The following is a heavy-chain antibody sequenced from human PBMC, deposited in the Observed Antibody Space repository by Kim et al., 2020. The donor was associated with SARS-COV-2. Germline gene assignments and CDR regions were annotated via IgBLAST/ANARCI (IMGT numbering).Heavy chain of an antibody. CDR1: GFTFSSYS. V-gene: IGHV3-21*01. D-gene: IGHD2-21*01. CDR3: ASWLLSPPRDY. J-gene: IGHJ4*02. Sequence: GGSLRLSCAASGFTFSSYSMNWVRQAPGKGLEWVSSISSSSSYIYYADSVKGRFTISRDNAKNSLYLQMNSLRAEDTAVYYCASWLLSPPRDYWGQGTLVTVSS. CDR2: ISSSSSYI.